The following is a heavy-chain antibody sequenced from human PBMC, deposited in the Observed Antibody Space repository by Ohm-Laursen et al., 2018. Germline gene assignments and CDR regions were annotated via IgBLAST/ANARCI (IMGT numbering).Heavy chain of an antibody. Sequence: GTLSLTCAVYGGSFSGYYWSWIRQPPGKGLEWIGEINNSGSTSYNPSLKSRVTMSVDTSKNQFSLKLSSVTAADTAVYYCARANSSDYSAFDYWGQGTLVTVSS. D-gene: IGHD3-22*01. V-gene: IGHV4-34*01. J-gene: IGHJ4*02. CDR2: INNSGST. CDR3: ARANSSDYSAFDY. CDR1: GGSFSGYY.